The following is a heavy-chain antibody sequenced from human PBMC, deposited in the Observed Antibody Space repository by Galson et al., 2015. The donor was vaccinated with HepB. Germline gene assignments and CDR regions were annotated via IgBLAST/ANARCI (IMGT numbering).Heavy chain of an antibody. CDR1: GFTFSSYS. CDR3: ANDSGYPNYYCDY. J-gene: IGHJ4*02. CDR2: ISSSSSYI. V-gene: IGHV3-21*01. Sequence: SLRLSCAASGFTFSSYSMNWVRQAPGKGLEWVSSISSSSSYIYYADSVKGRFTISRDNAKNSLYLQMNSLRAEDTAVYYCANDSGYPNYYCDYWGQGTLVTVSS. D-gene: IGHD5-12*01.